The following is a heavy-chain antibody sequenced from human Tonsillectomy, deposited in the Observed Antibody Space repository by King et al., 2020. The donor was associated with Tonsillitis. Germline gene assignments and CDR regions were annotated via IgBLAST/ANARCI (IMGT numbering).Heavy chain of an antibody. Sequence: QLVQSGAEVKKPGSSVKVSCKASGGTFSSYAISWVRQAPGQGLEWMGRIIPILGIANYAQKFQGRVTITADKSTSTAYMELSSLRSEDTAVYYCARVGAYCGGDCYNEPFDYWGQGTLVTVSS. J-gene: IGHJ4*02. V-gene: IGHV1-69*04. CDR3: ARVGAYCGGDCYNEPFDY. CDR1: GGTFSSYA. CDR2: IIPILGIA. D-gene: IGHD2-21*01.